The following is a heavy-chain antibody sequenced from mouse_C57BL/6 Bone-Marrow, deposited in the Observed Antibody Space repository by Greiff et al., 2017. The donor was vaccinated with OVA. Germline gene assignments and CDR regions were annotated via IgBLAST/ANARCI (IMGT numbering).Heavy chain of an antibody. D-gene: IGHD2-4*01. J-gene: IGHJ3*01. CDR3: GRGLRPGFAY. CDR1: GFTFNTYA. Sequence: EVKLMESGGGLVQPKGSLKLSCAASGFTFNTYAMPWVRQAPAKGLEWVARIRSKSSNYATYSADSVKDRFTISRDDSQSMLYLQMNNLKTEETAMYYGGRGLRPGFAYWGQGTLVTVSA. CDR2: IRSKSSNYAT. V-gene: IGHV10-3*01.